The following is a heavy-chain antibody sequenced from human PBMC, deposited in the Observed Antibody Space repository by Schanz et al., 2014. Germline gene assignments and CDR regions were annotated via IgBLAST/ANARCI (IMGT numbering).Heavy chain of an antibody. D-gene: IGHD3-3*01. V-gene: IGHV1-18*01. CDR1: GYIFINSG. J-gene: IGHJ4*02. Sequence: QIQLVQSGPEVKKPGATVKVSCKASGYIFINSGISWVRQAPGQGLEWVGWISVYTGNTKYGQKVQGRVTMTAAPSTNTAYMELRSLRSDDTAVYYCARDRRFFDRDDLYYFDSWGQGTLVTVSS. CDR2: ISVYTGNT. CDR3: ARDRRFFDRDDLYYFDS.